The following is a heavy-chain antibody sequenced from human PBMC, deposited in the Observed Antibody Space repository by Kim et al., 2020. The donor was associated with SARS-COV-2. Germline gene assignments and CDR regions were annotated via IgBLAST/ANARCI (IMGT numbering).Heavy chain of an antibody. CDR2: INHSGST. Sequence: SETLSLTCAVYGGSFSGYYWSWIRQPPGKGLEWIGEINHSGSTNYNPSLKSRVTISVDTSKNQFSLKLSSVTAADTAVYYCARWGGSGSYYIGYYYYGMDVWGQGTTVTVSS. CDR1: GGSFSGYY. CDR3: ARWGGSGSYYIGYYYYGMDV. D-gene: IGHD3-10*01. V-gene: IGHV4-34*01. J-gene: IGHJ6*02.